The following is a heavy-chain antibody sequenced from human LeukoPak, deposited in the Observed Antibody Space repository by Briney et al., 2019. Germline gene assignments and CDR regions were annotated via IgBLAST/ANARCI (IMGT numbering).Heavy chain of an antibody. CDR1: GGSISSYY. D-gene: IGHD3-10*01. Sequence: SETLSLTCTVSGGSISSYYWSWIRQPAGKGLEWIGRIYPSGSTNYNPSLKSRVTMSVDTSKNQFSLKLSSVTAADTAVYYCARQKPKHYYGSGSYFDYWGQGTLVTVSS. V-gene: IGHV4-4*07. CDR2: IYPSGST. J-gene: IGHJ4*02. CDR3: ARQKPKHYYGSGSYFDY.